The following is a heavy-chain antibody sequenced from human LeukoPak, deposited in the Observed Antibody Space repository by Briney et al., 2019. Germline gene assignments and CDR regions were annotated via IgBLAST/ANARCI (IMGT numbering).Heavy chain of an antibody. CDR1: GGSISSYY. J-gene: IGHJ4*02. CDR3: ARHYGP. CDR2: IYYSGST. V-gene: IGHV4-59*08. Sequence: PSETLSLTCTVSGGSISSYYWSWIRQPPGKGLEWIGSIYYSGSTYYNPSLKSRVTISVDTSKNQFSLKLNFVTATDTAVYYCARHYGPWGQGTLVTVSS. D-gene: IGHD3-10*01.